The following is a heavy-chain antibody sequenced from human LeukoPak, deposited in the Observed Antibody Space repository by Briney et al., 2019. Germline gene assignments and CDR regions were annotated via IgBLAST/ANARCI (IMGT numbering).Heavy chain of an antibody. CDR1: GGSFSGYY. D-gene: IGHD3-10*01. CDR2: INHSGST. J-gene: IGHJ5*02. CDR3: ARGFRRFDP. V-gene: IGHV4-34*01. Sequence: SETLPLTCAVYGGSFSGYYWSWIRQPPGKGLEWIGEINHSGSTNYNPSLKSRVTISVDTSKNQFSLKLSSVTAADTAVYYCARGFRRFDPWGQGTLVTVSS.